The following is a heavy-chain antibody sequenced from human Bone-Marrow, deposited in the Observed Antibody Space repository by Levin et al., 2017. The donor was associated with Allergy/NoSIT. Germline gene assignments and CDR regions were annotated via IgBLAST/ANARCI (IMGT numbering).Heavy chain of an antibody. CDR2: INPNSGGT. CDR1: GYTFTGYY. CDR3: ARDRLYNWNYPWFDP. Sequence: GESLKISCKASGYTFTGYYMHWVRQAPGQGLEWMGRINPNSGGTNYAQKFQGRVTMTRDTSISTAYMELSRLRSDDTAVYYCARDRLYNWNYPWFDPWGQGTLVTVSS. V-gene: IGHV1-2*06. D-gene: IGHD1-7*01. J-gene: IGHJ5*02.